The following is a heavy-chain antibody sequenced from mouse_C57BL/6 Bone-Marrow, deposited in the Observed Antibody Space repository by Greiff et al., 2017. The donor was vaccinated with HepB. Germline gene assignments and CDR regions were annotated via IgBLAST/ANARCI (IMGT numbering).Heavy chain of an antibody. CDR2: IYPGSGNT. J-gene: IGHJ2*01. Sequence: QVQLQHSGAELVRPGASVKLSCKASGYTFTDYYINWVKQRPGQGLEWIARIYPGSGNTYYNEKFKGKATLTAEKSSSTAYMQLSSLTSEDSADYSCARGYYGSSYLDYWGQGTTLTVSS. CDR1: GYTFTDYY. CDR3: ARGYYGSSYLDY. V-gene: IGHV1-76*01. D-gene: IGHD1-1*01.